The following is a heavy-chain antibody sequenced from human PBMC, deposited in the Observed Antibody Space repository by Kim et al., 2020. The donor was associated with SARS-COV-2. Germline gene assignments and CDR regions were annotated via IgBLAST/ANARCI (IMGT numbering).Heavy chain of an antibody. J-gene: IGHJ4*02. V-gene: IGHV1-3*01. CDR3: ARTRGPLPAANIQAYYFDY. Sequence: ASVKVSCKASGYTFTSYAMHWVRQAPGQRLEWMGWINAGNGNTKYSQKFQGRVTITRDTSASTAYMELSSLRSEDTAVYYCARTRGPLPAANIQAYYFDYWGQGTLVTVSS. CDR1: GYTFTSYA. D-gene: IGHD2-2*01. CDR2: INAGNGNT.